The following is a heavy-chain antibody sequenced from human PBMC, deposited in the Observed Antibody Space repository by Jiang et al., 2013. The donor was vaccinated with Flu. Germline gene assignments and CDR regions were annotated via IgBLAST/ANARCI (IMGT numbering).Heavy chain of an antibody. CDR1: GYTFTSYG. Sequence: GAEVKKPGASVKVSCKASGYTFTSYGISWVRQAPGQGLEWMGWISAYNGNTNYAQKLQGRVTMTTDTSTSTAYMELRSLRSDDTAVYYCARDVSQDCSSTSCYTGFDYWGQGTLVTVSS. CDR3: ARDVSQDCSSTSCYTGFDY. J-gene: IGHJ4*02. V-gene: IGHV1-18*04. D-gene: IGHD2-2*02. CDR2: ISAYNGNT.